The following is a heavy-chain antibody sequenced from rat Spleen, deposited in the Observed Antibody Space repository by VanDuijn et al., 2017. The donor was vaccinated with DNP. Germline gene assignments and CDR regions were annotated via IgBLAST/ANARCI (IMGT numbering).Heavy chain of an antibody. V-gene: IGHV3-1*01. CDR1: GYSITSNH. CDR2: ISYSGST. J-gene: IGHJ2*01. CDR3: ARWTRYFDY. Sequence: EVQLQESGPGLVKPSQSLSLTCSVTGYSITSNHKWSWIRKFPGNQMEYIGHISYSGSTNYNTSLKSRVSITRDTSQNRFFLQLTSITPEDTATYYCARWTRYFDYWGQGVMVTVSS. D-gene: IGHD1-4*01.